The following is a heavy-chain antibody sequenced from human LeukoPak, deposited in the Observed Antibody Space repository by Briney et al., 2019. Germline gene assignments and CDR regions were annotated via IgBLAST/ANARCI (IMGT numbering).Heavy chain of an antibody. CDR3: ASPRYSSGWYLFDY. CDR1: GGTFSSYA. J-gene: IGHJ4*02. Sequence: SVKVSCKASGGTFSSYAISWVRQAPGQGLEWMGGITPIFGTANYAQKFQGRVTITADESTSTAYMELSSLRSEDTAVYYCASPRYSSGWYLFDYWGQGTLVTVSS. V-gene: IGHV1-69*13. D-gene: IGHD6-19*01. CDR2: ITPIFGTA.